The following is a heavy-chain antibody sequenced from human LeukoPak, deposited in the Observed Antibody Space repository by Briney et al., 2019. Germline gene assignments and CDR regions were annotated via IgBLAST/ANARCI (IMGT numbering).Heavy chain of an antibody. Sequence: GGSLRLSCAASGFTFSSYMMHWVRQAPGKGLEWVAVISYDGSNKYYADSVKGRFTISRDNSKNTLYLQMNRLRAEDTAVYYCARFVVVPDWGQGTLVTVSS. CDR3: ARFVVVPD. D-gene: IGHD2-2*01. CDR1: GFTFSSYM. J-gene: IGHJ4*02. CDR2: ISYDGSNK. V-gene: IGHV3-30-3*01.